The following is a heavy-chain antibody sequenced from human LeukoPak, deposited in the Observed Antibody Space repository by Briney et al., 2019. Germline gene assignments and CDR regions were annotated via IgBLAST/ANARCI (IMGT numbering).Heavy chain of an antibody. CDR3: ARRVYCSSTSCVGFGFDP. V-gene: IGHV4-39*01. Sequence: SETLSLTCTVSGGSISSSSYYWGWIRQPPGKGLEWIGSIYYSGSSHYNPSLKSRVTISVDTSKNQFSLKLSSVTAADTAVYYCARRVYCSSTSCVGFGFDPWSQGTLVTVSS. CDR1: GGSISSSSYY. J-gene: IGHJ5*02. CDR2: IYYSGSS. D-gene: IGHD2-2*01.